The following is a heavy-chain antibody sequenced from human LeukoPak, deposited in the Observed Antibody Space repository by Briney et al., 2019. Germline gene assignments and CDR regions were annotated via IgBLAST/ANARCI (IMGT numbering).Heavy chain of an antibody. J-gene: IGHJ6*02. CDR3: ARDDPISGGDDYYGMDV. V-gene: IGHV1-2*02. CDR2: INPNSGGT. Sequence: GASVKVSCKASGYTFTGYYMHWVRQAPGQGLKWMGWINPNSGGTNYAQKFQGRVTMTRDTSISTAYMELSRLRSEDTAVYYCARDDPISGGDDYYGMDVWGQGTTVTVSS. D-gene: IGHD3-16*01. CDR1: GYTFTGYY.